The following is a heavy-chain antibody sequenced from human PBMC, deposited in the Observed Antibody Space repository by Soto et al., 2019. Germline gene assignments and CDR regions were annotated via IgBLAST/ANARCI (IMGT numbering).Heavy chain of an antibody. J-gene: IGHJ4*02. CDR1: GFTVSSTY. CDR2: LYTGTDT. D-gene: IGHD6-6*01. CDR3: AKTAAARPNLYLDS. V-gene: IGHV3-53*01. Sequence: PXGSLRLSCAAFGFTVSSTYLTWVRQAPGKGLEWVAILYTGTDTVYADSVKGRFTISRDKSKNTLYLQMNSLRVEDTAVFYCAKTAAARPNLYLDSWGQGTLVTVSS.